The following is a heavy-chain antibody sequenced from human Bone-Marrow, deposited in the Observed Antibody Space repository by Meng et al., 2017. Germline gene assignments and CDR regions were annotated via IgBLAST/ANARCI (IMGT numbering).Heavy chain of an antibody. CDR1: GYTFTSYY. CDR2: INPSGGST. V-gene: IGHV1-46*01. D-gene: IGHD1-26*01. Sequence: ASVKVSCKASGYTFTSYYMHWVRQAPGQGLEWMGIINPSGGSTSYAQKFQGRVTMTRDTSTSTVYMELSSLRSEDTAVYCCARGDSGSYYAPPIDYWGQGTLVTVSS. J-gene: IGHJ4*02. CDR3: ARGDSGSYYAPPIDY.